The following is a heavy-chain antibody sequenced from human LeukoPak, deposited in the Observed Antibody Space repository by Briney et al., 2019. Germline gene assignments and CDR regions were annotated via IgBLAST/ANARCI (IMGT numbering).Heavy chain of an antibody. CDR2: FDPEDGET. Sequence: GVSVTVSCKVSGYTLTELSMHWVRQAPGKGLEWMGGFDPEDGETIYAQKFQGRVTMTEDTSTDTAYMELSSLRSEDTAVYYCATDPTVTRAFDIWGQGTMVTVSS. J-gene: IGHJ3*02. CDR1: GYTLTELS. V-gene: IGHV1-24*01. D-gene: IGHD4-17*01. CDR3: ATDPTVTRAFDI.